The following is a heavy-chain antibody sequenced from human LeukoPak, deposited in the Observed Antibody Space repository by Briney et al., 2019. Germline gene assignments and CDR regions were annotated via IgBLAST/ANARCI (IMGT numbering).Heavy chain of an antibody. V-gene: IGHV4-34*01. CDR1: GGSLSGYY. CDR2: INHSGST. Sequence: SETLSLTCAVYGGSLSGYYWSWIRQPPGKGLEWLGEINHSGSTNYNPSLKSRVTISVDTSKNQFSLRLSSVTAADTAVYYCARGYGSGSYYFNWFDPWGQGTLVTVSS. D-gene: IGHD3-10*01. CDR3: ARGYGSGSYYFNWFDP. J-gene: IGHJ5*02.